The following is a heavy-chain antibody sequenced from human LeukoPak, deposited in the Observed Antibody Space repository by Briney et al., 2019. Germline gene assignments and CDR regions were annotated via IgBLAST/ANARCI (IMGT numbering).Heavy chain of an antibody. CDR3: AREGGGVPYDY. V-gene: IGHV3-21*01. CDR1: GFTFSSYS. CDR2: ISSSSNYI. D-gene: IGHD3-16*01. Sequence: PGGSLRLSCAASGFTFSSYSMNWVRQTPGKGLEWVSSISSSSNYIYYADSVKGRFTISRDNAKNSLYLQMNSPRAEDTAVYYCAREGGGVPYDYWGQGTLVTVSS. J-gene: IGHJ4*02.